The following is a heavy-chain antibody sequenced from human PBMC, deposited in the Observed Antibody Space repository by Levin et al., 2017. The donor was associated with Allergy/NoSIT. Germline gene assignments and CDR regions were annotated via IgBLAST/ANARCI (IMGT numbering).Heavy chain of an antibody. Sequence: PGGSLRLSCAASGFTFSSYGMHWVRQAPGKGLEWVAVISYDGSNKYYADSVKGRFTISRDNSKNTLYLQMNSLRAEDTAVYYCAKERYYGSGSVDAFDIWGQGTMVTVSS. D-gene: IGHD3-10*01. J-gene: IGHJ3*02. CDR1: GFTFSSYG. CDR2: ISYDGSNK. V-gene: IGHV3-30*18. CDR3: AKERYYGSGSVDAFDI.